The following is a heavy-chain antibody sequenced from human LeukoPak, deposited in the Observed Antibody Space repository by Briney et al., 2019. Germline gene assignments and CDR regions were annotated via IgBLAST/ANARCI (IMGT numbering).Heavy chain of an antibody. Sequence: ASVKVSCKASGYTFTSYYMHWVRQAPGQGLEWMGWINAGNGNTKYSQKFQGRVTITRDTSASTAYMELSSLRSEDTAVYYCARDPSIAAAGPHFDYWGQGTLVAVSS. J-gene: IGHJ4*02. CDR1: GYTFTSYY. CDR2: INAGNGNT. CDR3: ARDPSIAAAGPHFDY. D-gene: IGHD6-13*01. V-gene: IGHV1-3*01.